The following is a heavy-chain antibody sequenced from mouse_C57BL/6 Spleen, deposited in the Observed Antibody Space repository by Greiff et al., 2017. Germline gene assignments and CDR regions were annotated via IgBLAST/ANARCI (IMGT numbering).Heavy chain of an antibody. CDR2: IRSVSSTI. Sequence: EVKLVESGGGLVKPGGSLKLSCAASGFTFTDYGMHWVRQAPEKGLEWVAYIRSVSSTIYYEDTVKGRFTISRDNAKNTLFLQMTRMKAEDTAMYYGARHDYDGAYYFDYWGQGTTLTVSS. J-gene: IGHJ2*01. CDR1: GFTFTDYG. D-gene: IGHD2-4*01. V-gene: IGHV5-17*01. CDR3: ARHDYDGAYYFDY.